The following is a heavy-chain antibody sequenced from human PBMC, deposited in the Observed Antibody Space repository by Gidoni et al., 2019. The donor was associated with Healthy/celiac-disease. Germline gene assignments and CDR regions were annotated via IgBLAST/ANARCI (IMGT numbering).Heavy chain of an antibody. CDR2: ISAYNGNT. Sequence: QVQLVQSGAEVKKPGASVKVSCKASGYTFTSYGISWVRQAPGQGLEWMGWISAYNGNTNYAQKLQGRVTMTTDTSTSTAYMELRSLRSDDTAVHYCARDRTSTGPTSYYGMDVWGQGTTVTVSS. V-gene: IGHV1-18*01. D-gene: IGHD3-9*01. CDR1: GYTFTSYG. J-gene: IGHJ6*02. CDR3: ARDRTSTGPTSYYGMDV.